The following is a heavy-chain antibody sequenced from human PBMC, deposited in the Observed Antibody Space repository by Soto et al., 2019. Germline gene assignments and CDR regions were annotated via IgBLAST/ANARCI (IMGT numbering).Heavy chain of an antibody. CDR3: ARAKTGDFDY. J-gene: IGHJ4*02. Sequence: SETLSLACTVSGGSISSYYWSWIRQPPGKGLEWIGYIYYSGSTNYNPSLKSRVTISVDTSKNQFSLKLSSVTAADTAVYYCARAKTGDFDYWGQGTLVTVSS. V-gene: IGHV4-59*01. CDR2: IYYSGST. D-gene: IGHD1-1*01. CDR1: GGSISSYY.